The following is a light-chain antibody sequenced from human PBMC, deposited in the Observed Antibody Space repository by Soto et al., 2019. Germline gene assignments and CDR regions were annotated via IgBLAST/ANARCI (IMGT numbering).Light chain of an antibody. CDR2: XAX. J-gene: IGKJ1*01. CDR1: QSVNIY. CDR3: HKRSNGTPWT. Sequence: IVLTQSPATLSLSAGARATVSXRASQSVNIYLAWYQQKPGQXHRLXXXXAXNRATGIPARFSGSGSGTDLTLTISGLEPYYVSGDYFHKRSNGTPWTLGQGTQV. V-gene: IGKV3-11*01.